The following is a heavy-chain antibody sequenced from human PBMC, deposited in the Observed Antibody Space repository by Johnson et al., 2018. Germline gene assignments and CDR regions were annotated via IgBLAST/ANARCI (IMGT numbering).Heavy chain of an antibody. V-gene: IGHV3-49*05. Sequence: VQLVESGGGLVKXGRSLGLXCTAFGSTFGDYAMSWFRQAPGKGLEWLGFISSKAYGGPPEYAASVKGRFTISRDDSKSIAYLQMNSLKTEDTAVYYCSRGQSGSYFDDAFDIWGQGTMVTVSS. D-gene: IGHD1-26*01. J-gene: IGHJ3*02. CDR3: SRGQSGSYFDDAFDI. CDR1: GSTFGDYA. CDR2: ISSKAYGGPP.